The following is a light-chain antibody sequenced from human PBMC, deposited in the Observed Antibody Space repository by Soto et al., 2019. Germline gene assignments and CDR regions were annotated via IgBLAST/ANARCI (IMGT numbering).Light chain of an antibody. J-gene: IGKJ1*01. Sequence: EIVLTQSPGTLSLSPGERATLSCRASQSVSSNYLAWYQQKPGQAPRLLIYGASSRATGIPDRFSGSGSGTDFTLTISRLEPEDFAVYYCQQYGDSPRRFGQGTQVEIK. CDR2: GAS. V-gene: IGKV3-20*01. CDR3: QQYGDSPRR. CDR1: QSVSSNY.